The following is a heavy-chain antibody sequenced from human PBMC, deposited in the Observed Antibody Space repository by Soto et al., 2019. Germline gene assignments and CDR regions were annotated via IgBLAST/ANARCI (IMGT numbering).Heavy chain of an antibody. CDR3: AYTGGSSSDYYYYGMDV. D-gene: IGHD6-6*01. V-gene: IGHV1-69*01. CDR1: GGTFSSYA. J-gene: IGHJ6*02. Sequence: QVQLVQTGAEVKKPGSSVKVSWKASGGTFSSYAIRWVRQAPGQGLEWMGGIIPIFGTANYAQKFQGRVTITADESTSTAYIELSSLRTEDTAVYYCAYTGGSSSDYYYYGMDVWGQGTTVTVSS. CDR2: IIPIFGTA.